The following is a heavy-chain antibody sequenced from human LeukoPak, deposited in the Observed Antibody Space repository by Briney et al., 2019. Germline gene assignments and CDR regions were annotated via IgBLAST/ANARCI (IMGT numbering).Heavy chain of an antibody. CDR2: IWYDGSNE. J-gene: IGHJ4*02. CDR3: ARALWPYYSDY. V-gene: IGHV3-33*01. CDR1: GFTFISYG. Sequence: PGGSLRLSCAPPGFTFISYGMHWVRAAPGKGLEWVAIIWYDGSNEYYADYVKCRFTNSRDNSKNTLYLQMHSLRAEDTAVYYCARALWPYYSDYWGQGTLVTVSS. D-gene: IGHD2-21*01.